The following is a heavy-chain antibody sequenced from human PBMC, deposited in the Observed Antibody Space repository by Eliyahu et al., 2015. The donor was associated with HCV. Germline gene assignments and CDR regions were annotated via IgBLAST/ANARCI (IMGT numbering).Heavy chain of an antibody. D-gene: IGHD6-19*01. CDR1: GFXFSSYG. CDR2: IWYDGSNK. J-gene: IGHJ4*02. CDR3: ARDWFRGSVAGSYYFDY. V-gene: IGHV3-33*01. Sequence: QVQLVESGGGVVQPGRSLRLSCAASGFXFSSYGMHWVRQAPGKGLEWVAVIWYDGSNKYYADSVKGRFTISRDNSKNTLYLQMNSLRAEDTAVYYCARDWFRGSVAGSYYFDYWGQGTLVTVSS.